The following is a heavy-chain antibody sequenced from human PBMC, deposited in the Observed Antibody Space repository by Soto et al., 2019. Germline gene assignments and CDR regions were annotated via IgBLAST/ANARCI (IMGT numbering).Heavy chain of an antibody. CDR1: GYSFTSYW. D-gene: IGHD5-12*01. Sequence: EVQLVQSGAEVKKPGESLKISCKGSGYSFTSYWIGWVRQMPGKGLEWMGIIYPGDSDTRYSPSFQGQVTISADKSXXXXXXXXXXXXXXXXAMYYCARHRREYSGYNRDDRFDPWGQGTLVTVSS. J-gene: IGHJ5*02. CDR2: IYPGDSDT. CDR3: ARHRREYSGYNRDDRFDP. V-gene: IGHV5-51*01.